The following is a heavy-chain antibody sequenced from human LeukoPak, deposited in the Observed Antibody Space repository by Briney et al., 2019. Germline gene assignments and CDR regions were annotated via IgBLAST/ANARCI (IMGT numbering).Heavy chain of an antibody. D-gene: IGHD3-10*01. J-gene: IGHJ5*02. CDR3: ARVLSGSYYNRNWFDP. Sequence: PSETLSLTCTVSGGSIRSYYWSWIRQPPGKGLEWIGYMHHSGSTKHNPYLKSRVTISVDTSKNQFSLKLSSVTAADTAVYYCARVLSGSYYNRNWFDPWGQGTLVTVSS. CDR2: MHHSGST. V-gene: IGHV4-59*01. CDR1: GGSIRSYY.